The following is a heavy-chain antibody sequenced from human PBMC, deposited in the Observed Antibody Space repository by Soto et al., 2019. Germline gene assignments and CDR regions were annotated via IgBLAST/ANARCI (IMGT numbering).Heavy chain of an antibody. D-gene: IGHD6-13*01. CDR3: ARGEQQLI. CDR2: ISYDGSNK. CDR1: GFTFSSYA. J-gene: IGHJ3*02. Sequence: GGSLRLSCAASGFTFSSYAMHWVRQAPGKGLEWVAVISYDGSNKYYADSVKGRFTISRDNSKNTLYLQVNSLRAEDTAVYYCARGEQQLIWGQGTMVTVSS. V-gene: IGHV3-30-3*01.